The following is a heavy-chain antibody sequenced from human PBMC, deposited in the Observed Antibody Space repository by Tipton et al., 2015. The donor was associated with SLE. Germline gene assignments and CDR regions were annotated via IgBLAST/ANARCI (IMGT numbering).Heavy chain of an antibody. CDR1: GASLNDYY. D-gene: IGHD3-3*01. J-gene: IGHJ4*02. V-gene: IGHV4-34*01. CDR3: ARCTIFGVVRGSFDC. Sequence: TLSLTCAVYGASLNDYYWTWIRQPPGKGLEWIGDTNHSGSTDCNPSLKSRVTMSVDTSKNQFSLNLTSVTAADTALYYCARCTIFGVVRGSFDCWAQGTLITVSS. CDR2: TNHSGST.